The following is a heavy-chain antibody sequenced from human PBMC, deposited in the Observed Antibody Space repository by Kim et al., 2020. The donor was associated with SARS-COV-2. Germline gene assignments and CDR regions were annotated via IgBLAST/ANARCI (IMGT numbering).Heavy chain of an antibody. J-gene: IGHJ6*02. CDR3: ARAPYSGYDLYGMDV. CDR2: IGTAGDT. D-gene: IGHD5-12*01. Sequence: GGSLRLSCAASGFTFSSYDMHWVRQATGKGLEWVSVIGTAGDTYYLGSVKGRFTISRENAKNSLYLQMNSLRAGDTAVYYCARAPYSGYDLYGMDVWGQGTTVTVSS. V-gene: IGHV3-13*01. CDR1: GFTFSSYD.